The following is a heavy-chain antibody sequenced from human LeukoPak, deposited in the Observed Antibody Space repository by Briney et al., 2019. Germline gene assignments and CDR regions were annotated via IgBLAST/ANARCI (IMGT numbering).Heavy chain of an antibody. CDR2: INHSGST. CDR1: GGSFSGYY. Sequence: SETLSLTCAVYGGSFSGYYWSWIRQPPGKGLEWIGEINHSGSTNNNPSLKSRVTISVDTSKNQFSLKLSSVTAAETAVYYCARGISTERRHNEGFDPWGQGTLVTVSS. CDR3: ARGISTERRHNEGFDP. V-gene: IGHV4-34*01. D-gene: IGHD1-1*01. J-gene: IGHJ5*02.